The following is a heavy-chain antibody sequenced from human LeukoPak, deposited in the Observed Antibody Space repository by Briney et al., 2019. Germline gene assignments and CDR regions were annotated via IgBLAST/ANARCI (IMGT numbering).Heavy chain of an antibody. CDR2: ISYDGTNK. Sequence: GGSLRFSCAASEFTFSSYAMYWVRQAPDQGLEWVALISYDGTNKYYADSVKGRFTISRDNSKNTLYLQMNSLRGEDTAVYYCARDYGSGSYPRIYFEYWGQGTLVTVSS. D-gene: IGHD3-10*01. CDR1: EFTFSSYA. CDR3: ARDYGSGSYPRIYFEY. V-gene: IGHV3-30*04. J-gene: IGHJ4*02.